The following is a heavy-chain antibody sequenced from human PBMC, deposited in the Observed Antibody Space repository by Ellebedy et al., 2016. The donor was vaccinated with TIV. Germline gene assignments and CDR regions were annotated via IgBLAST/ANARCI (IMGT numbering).Heavy chain of an antibody. V-gene: IGHV3-7*01. Sequence: GESLKISCAASGFTFSIYWMNWVRQAPGQGLEWVANIKEDGSRTSYVDSVRGRFTISRDNAKNSLYLQMNSLRAEDTAVYYCATGARSEGGYWGQGTLVTVSS. D-gene: IGHD2-15*01. J-gene: IGHJ4*02. CDR2: IKEDGSRT. CDR1: GFTFSIYW. CDR3: ATGARSEGGY.